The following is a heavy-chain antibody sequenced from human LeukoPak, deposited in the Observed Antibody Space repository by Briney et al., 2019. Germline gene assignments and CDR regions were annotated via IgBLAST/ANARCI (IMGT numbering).Heavy chain of an antibody. CDR3: ANTLSSSWPEILDY. D-gene: IGHD6-13*01. CDR2: ISYDGSNK. CDR1: GFTFSSYA. Sequence: GRSLRLSCAASGFTFSSYAMHWVRQAPGKGLEWVAVISYDGSNKYYADSVKGRFTISRDNSKNTLYLQMNSLRAEDTAVYYCANTLSSSWPEILDYWGQGTLVTVSS. V-gene: IGHV3-30*04. J-gene: IGHJ4*02.